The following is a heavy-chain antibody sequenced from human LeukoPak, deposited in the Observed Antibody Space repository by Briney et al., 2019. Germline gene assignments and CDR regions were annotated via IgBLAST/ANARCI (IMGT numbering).Heavy chain of an antibody. V-gene: IGHV4-4*07. CDR3: ARDLVVVPLVMGTRDAFDV. D-gene: IGHD2-2*01. Sequence: PSETLSLTCTVSEGSISSYYWSWIRQPAGEGLEWLGRIYSSGNTNYNPSLKSRVTMSVDTSKNQFSLKLTSVTAADTAIYYCARDLVVVPLVMGTRDAFDVWGQGTIVTVSA. CDR1: EGSISSYY. J-gene: IGHJ3*01. CDR2: IYSSGNT.